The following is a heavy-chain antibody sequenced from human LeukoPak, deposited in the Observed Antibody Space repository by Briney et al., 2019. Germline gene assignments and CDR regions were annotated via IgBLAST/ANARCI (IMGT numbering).Heavy chain of an antibody. J-gene: IGHJ6*02. D-gene: IGHD3-10*01. CDR3: ARSPMGWGYGMDV. CDR1: GYSFTSYW. Sequence: GESLKISCKGSGYSFTSYWIGWVRQMPGKGLEWMAIIYPGDSDTRYSPSFEGQVTISVDKSISTAYLQWSSLKASDTAKYYCARSPMGWGYGMDVWGQGTTVTVSS. V-gene: IGHV5-51*01. CDR2: IYPGDSDT.